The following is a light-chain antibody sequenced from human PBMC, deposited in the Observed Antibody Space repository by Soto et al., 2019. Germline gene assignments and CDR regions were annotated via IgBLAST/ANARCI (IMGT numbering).Light chain of an antibody. CDR2: LGS. CDR1: RNLLHSNGYYY. Sequence: EIVLTQSPLSLPVTPGEPASISCRSSRNLLHSNGYYYLDWYLQKPGQSPQLLIYLGSNRASGVPDRFSGSGSGTDFTLKISRVEAEDVGVYYCMQATHWPWTFGQGTKVDIK. J-gene: IGKJ1*01. CDR3: MQATHWPWT. V-gene: IGKV2-28*01.